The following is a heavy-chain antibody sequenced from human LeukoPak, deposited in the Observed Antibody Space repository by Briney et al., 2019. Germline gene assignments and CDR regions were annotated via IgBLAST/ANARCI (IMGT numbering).Heavy chain of an antibody. CDR3: ARDGFLGGSYGDY. J-gene: IGHJ4*02. V-gene: IGHV3-30*02. D-gene: IGHD1-26*01. CDR2: IRYDGSNK. CDR1: GFTFSSYG. Sequence: PGGSLRLSCAASGFTFSSYGMHWVRQAPGKGLEWVAFIRYDGSNKYYADSVKGRFTISRDNSKNTLYLQMNSLRAEDTAVYYCARDGFLGGSYGDYWGQGTLVTVSS.